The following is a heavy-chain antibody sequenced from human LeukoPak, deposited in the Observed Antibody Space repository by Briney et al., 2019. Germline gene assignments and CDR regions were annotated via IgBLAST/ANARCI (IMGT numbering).Heavy chain of an antibody. Sequence: SETLSLTCAVYGGSFSGYSWSWIRQPPGKGLEWIGYIYYSGSTNYNPSLKSRVTISVDTSKNQFSLKLSSVTAAGTAVYYCARSDTYYVKPFDYWGQGTLVTVSS. CDR1: GGSFSGYS. CDR3: ARSDTYYVKPFDY. D-gene: IGHD3-10*02. V-gene: IGHV4-59*01. J-gene: IGHJ4*02. CDR2: IYYSGST.